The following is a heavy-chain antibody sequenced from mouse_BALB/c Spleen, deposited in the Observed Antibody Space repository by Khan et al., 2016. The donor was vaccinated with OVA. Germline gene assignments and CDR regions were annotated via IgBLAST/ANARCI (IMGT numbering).Heavy chain of an antibody. CDR3: ARRDYGSSYPGCAY. Sequence: VQLQESGPELVMPGASVKMSCKASGYSFTDYIITWVKQRTGQGLQWIGEIYPGSGSIYSNEKFKGKATLTADKSSNTAYMQLSSLTSEDSAVYFYARRDYGSSYPGCAYWGQGTLVTVSA. V-gene: IGHV1-77*01. D-gene: IGHD1-1*01. J-gene: IGHJ3*01. CDR2: IYPGSGSI. CDR1: GYSFTDYI.